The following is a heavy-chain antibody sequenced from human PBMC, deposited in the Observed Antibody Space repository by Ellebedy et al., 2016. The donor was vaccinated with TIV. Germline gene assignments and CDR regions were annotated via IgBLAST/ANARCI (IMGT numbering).Heavy chain of an antibody. D-gene: IGHD3-10*01. CDR2: IYSSGRT. Sequence: MPSETLSLTCTVSGDSLNNNYWSWIRQPAGQGLEWIGRIYSSGRTRTNAPLRSRVTMSLDTSKNQFSLRLTSVTAADTAVYYCASDPISGGEWGQGTLVTVSS. CDR3: ASDPISGGE. J-gene: IGHJ4*02. CDR1: GDSLNNNY. V-gene: IGHV4-4*07.